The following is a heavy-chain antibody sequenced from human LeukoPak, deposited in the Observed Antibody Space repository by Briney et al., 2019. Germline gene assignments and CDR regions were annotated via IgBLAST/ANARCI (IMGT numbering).Heavy chain of an antibody. CDR2: IYHSGST. CDR1: GGSISSSNW. J-gene: IGHJ4*02. D-gene: IGHD3-22*01. Sequence: SETLSLTCAVSGGSISSSNWWSWVRQPPGKGLEWIGEIYHSGSTNYNPSLKSRVTISVDTSKNQFSLKLSSVTAADTAVYYCARTPRITMIVVVRYYFDYWGQGTLVTVSS. V-gene: IGHV4-4*02. CDR3: ARTPRITMIVVVRYYFDY.